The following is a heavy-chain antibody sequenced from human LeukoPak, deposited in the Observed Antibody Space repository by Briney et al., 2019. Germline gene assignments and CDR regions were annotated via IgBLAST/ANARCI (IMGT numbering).Heavy chain of an antibody. CDR2: ISSSSSYI. CDR3: ARERAPAYFDY. CDR1: GFTFTTYS. V-gene: IGHV3-21*01. Sequence: GGSLRLSCAASGFTFTTYSMHWVRQAPGKGLEWVSSISSSSSYIYYADSVKGRFTLSRDNAKNSLYLQMNSLRAEDTAVYFCARERAPAYFDYWGQGTLVTVSS. J-gene: IGHJ4*02. D-gene: IGHD1-26*01.